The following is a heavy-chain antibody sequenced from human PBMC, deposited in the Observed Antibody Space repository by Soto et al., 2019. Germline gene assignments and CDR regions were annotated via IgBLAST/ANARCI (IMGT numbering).Heavy chain of an antibody. CDR3: ARGSQASWSYYYMDV. V-gene: IGHV4-39*01. CDR2: IYYSGST. J-gene: IGHJ6*03. CDR1: GCSISSSSYY. Sequence: SETLSLTCTVSGCSISSSSYYWGWIRQPPGKGLEWIGSIYYSGSTYYNPSLKSRVTISVDTSKNQFSLKLSSVTAADTAVYCCARGSQASWSYYYMDVWGKGTTVTVSS.